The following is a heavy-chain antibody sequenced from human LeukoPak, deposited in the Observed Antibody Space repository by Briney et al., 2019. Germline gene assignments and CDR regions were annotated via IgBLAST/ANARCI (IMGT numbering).Heavy chain of an antibody. CDR3: ARDYLLPDYGGNSESY. Sequence: GRSLRLSCAASGFTFSSYAMHWVRQAPGKGLEWVAVISYDGSNKYYADSVKGRFTISRDNSKNTLYLQMNSLRAEDTAVYYCARDYLLPDYGGNSESYWGQGTLVTVSS. D-gene: IGHD4-23*01. J-gene: IGHJ4*02. V-gene: IGHV3-30-3*01. CDR2: ISYDGSNK. CDR1: GFTFSSYA.